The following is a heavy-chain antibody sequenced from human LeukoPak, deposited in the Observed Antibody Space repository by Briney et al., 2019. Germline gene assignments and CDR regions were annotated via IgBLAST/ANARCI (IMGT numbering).Heavy chain of an antibody. CDR1: GGSISSYY. CDR3: ARGPNYSSGYHHFDY. V-gene: IGHV4-59*01. D-gene: IGHD3-22*01. Sequence: SETLSLTCTVSGGSISSYYWSWIRQPPGKGLEWIGYIYYSGSTNYNPSLKSRVTISVDTSKNQFSLKLSSVTAADTAVYYCARGPNYSSGYHHFDYWGQGTLVTVSP. J-gene: IGHJ4*02. CDR2: IYYSGST.